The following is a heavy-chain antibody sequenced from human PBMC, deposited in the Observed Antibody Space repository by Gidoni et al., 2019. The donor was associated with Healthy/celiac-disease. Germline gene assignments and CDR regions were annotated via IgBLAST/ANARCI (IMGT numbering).Heavy chain of an antibody. Sequence: QVQLVQSGAELKKPRASVTVSCKASGYSSSSYVINWVRQATGQGLEWMGWLNPNSGNTGYAQKFQGRVTMTRNTSISTAYMELSSLRSEDTAVYYCARGRGTYSSSWYDWFDPWGQGTLVTVSS. CDR2: LNPNSGNT. V-gene: IGHV1-8*01. D-gene: IGHD6-13*01. J-gene: IGHJ5*02. CDR3: ARGRGTYSSSWYDWFDP. CDR1: GYSSSSYV.